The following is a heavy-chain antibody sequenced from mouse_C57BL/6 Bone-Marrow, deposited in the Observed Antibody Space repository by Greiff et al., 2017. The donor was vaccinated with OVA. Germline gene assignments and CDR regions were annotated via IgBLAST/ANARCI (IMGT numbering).Heavy chain of an antibody. Sequence: EVQLQQSGPELVKPGASVKISCKASGYTFTDYYMNWVKQSNGQSLEWIGDINPNNGGTSYNQKFKGKATLTVDKSSSTAYMELRSLTSEDSAVYYCARAPPGTTLAYWGQGTTLTVSA. CDR1: GYTFTDYY. V-gene: IGHV1-26*01. J-gene: IGHJ3*01. D-gene: IGHD1-1*01. CDR2: INPNNGGT. CDR3: ARAPPGTTLAY.